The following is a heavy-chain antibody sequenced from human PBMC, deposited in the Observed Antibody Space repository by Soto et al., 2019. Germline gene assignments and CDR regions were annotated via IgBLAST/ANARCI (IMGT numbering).Heavy chain of an antibody. V-gene: IGHV1-46*03. D-gene: IGHD2-21*02. CDR2: INPSGGHT. CDR3: ARGGHVVVVTAAFDY. J-gene: IGHJ4*02. CDR1: GNTFSNYY. Sequence: QVQLVQSGAEVKKPGASVKVSCKASGNTFSNYYIHWVRQAPGQGLEWMGTINPSGGHTTYAQKFQGRGTMTRDTSTRTLYMELTSLRSEDTAVYYCARGGHVVVVTAAFDYWGQGTLVTVSS.